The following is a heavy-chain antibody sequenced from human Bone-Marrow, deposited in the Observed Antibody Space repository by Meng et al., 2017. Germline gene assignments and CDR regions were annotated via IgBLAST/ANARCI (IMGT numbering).Heavy chain of an antibody. J-gene: IGHJ4*02. D-gene: IGHD6-13*01. CDR3: ARRLIAAAGNDY. Sequence: QVQLQESGPGLVKPSGTLSLTCAVSGGSISSSNWWSWVRQPPGKGLEWIGEINHSGSTNYNPSLKSRVTISVDTSKNQFSLKLSSVTAADTAVYYCARRLIAAAGNDYWGQGTLVTVSS. CDR1: GGSISSSNW. V-gene: IGHV4-4*02. CDR2: INHSGST.